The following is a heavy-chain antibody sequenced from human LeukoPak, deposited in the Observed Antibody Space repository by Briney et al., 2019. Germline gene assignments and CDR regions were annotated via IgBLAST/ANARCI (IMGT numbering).Heavy chain of an antibody. CDR3: ARSLFRFLEWSYRSYYYYYMDV. V-gene: IGHV1-69*06. J-gene: IGHJ6*03. CDR1: GGTFSSYA. D-gene: IGHD3-3*01. Sequence: GASVKVSCKASGGTFSSYAISWVRQAPGQGLEWMGGIIPIFGTVNYAQKFQGRVTITADKSTSTACMELSSLRSEDTAVYFCARSLFRFLEWSYRSYYYYYMDVWGKGTTVTVSS. CDR2: IIPIFGTV.